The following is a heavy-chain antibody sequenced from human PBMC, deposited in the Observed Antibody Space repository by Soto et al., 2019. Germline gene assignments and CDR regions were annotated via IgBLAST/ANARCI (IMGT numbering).Heavy chain of an antibody. CDR3: ANGLSGNFDS. D-gene: IGHD2-15*01. J-gene: IGHJ4*02. CDR2: IYYSGST. CDR1: GGSISRYY. Sequence: SETLSLTCTGSGGSISRYYWSWIRQPPGKGLEWIGYIYYSGSTNYNPSLKSRVTISVDTSKNQFSLKLSSVTAADTAVYYCANGLSGNFDSWGQRNPLTISS. V-gene: IGHV4-59*01.